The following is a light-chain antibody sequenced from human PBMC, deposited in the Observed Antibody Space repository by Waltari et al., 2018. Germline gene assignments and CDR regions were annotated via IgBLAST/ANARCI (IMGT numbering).Light chain of an antibody. Sequence: QSVLTQPPSVSGAPGPRVTISCTGSSSTIGAGVDVPWFQQLPGTAPKLLIYGNTNRPSGFPDRFSGSKSGTSGSLAITGLQAEDEADYYCQSYDSLSGYVFGTGTKVTVL. J-gene: IGLJ1*01. CDR2: GNT. CDR1: SSTIGAGVD. V-gene: IGLV1-40*01. CDR3: QSYDSLSGYV.